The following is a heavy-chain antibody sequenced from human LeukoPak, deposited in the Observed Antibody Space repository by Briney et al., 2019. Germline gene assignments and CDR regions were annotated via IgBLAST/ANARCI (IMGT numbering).Heavy chain of an antibody. CDR2: ISGSGGST. D-gene: IGHD3-22*01. Sequence: GGSLRLSCAASGFTFSSYAMSWVRQAPGKGLEWVSAISGSGGSTYYADSVKGRFTISRDNSKNTLYLQMNSLRAEDTAVYYCARDRRYYDSSGYSDYWGQGTLVTVSS. J-gene: IGHJ4*02. V-gene: IGHV3-23*01. CDR1: GFTFSSYA. CDR3: ARDRRYYDSSGYSDY.